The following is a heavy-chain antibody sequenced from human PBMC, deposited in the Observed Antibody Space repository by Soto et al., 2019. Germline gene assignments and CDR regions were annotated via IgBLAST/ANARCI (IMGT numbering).Heavy chain of an antibody. CDR2: IYTSGST. J-gene: IGHJ4*02. Sequence: TSETPSLTCTVSVGSITNYYWAWIRQPAGKGLEWIGRIYTSGSTNYNPSLKSRVTMSVDTSKNQFSLKLSSVTAADTAVYYCARDETVLGFDYWGQGTLVTVS. CDR1: VGSITNYY. D-gene: IGHD2-15*01. CDR3: ARDETVLGFDY. V-gene: IGHV4-4*07.